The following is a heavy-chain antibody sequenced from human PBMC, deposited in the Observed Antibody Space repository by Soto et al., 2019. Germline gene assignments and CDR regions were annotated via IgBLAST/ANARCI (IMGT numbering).Heavy chain of an antibody. D-gene: IGHD1-1*01. CDR2: IYYSGST. CDR1: GGSISSYY. J-gene: IGHJ6*02. Sequence: SETLSLTCTVSGGSISSYYWSWSRQPPGKGLEWIGYIYYSGSTNYNPSLKSRVTISVDTSKNQFYMKLSSVTAADTAVYYCAGGTCIRNYYYGMDVWGQGTTVTVSS. V-gene: IGHV4-59*01. CDR3: AGGTCIRNYYYGMDV.